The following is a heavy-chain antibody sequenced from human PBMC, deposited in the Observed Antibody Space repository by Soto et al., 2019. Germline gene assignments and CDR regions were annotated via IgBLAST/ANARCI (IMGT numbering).Heavy chain of an antibody. CDR3: ARDPAAIRDGMDV. Sequence: SPTLSLPCAISGDSVSSNSAAWNWIRQSPSRGLEWLGRTDYRSKWYTDYAVSVKSRITINPDTSKNQFSLQLNAVTPEDTAVHYSARDPAAIRDGMDVWGQGTMVTVSS. CDR2: TDYRSKWYT. CDR1: GDSVSSNSAA. V-gene: IGHV6-1*01. D-gene: IGHD2-2*02. J-gene: IGHJ6*02.